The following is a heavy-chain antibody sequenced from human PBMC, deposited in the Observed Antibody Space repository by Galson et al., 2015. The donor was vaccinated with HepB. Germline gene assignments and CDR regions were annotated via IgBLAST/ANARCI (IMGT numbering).Heavy chain of an antibody. CDR1: GGTFSNYA. V-gene: IGHV1-69*13. J-gene: IGHJ4*02. CDR3: ARGYDLGNYFYHY. Sequence: SVKVSCKASGGTFSNYAISWVRQAPGQGLEWMGGIIPLFGTANYAQKFQGRVTITADESTSTAYMELSSLRSEDTAVYYCARGYDLGNYFYHYWGQGTLVIVSS. D-gene: IGHD3-10*01. CDR2: IIPLFGTA.